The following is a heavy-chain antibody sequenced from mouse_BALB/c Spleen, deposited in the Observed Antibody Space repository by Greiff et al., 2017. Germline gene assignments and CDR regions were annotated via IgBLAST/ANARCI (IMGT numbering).Heavy chain of an antibody. CDR2: ISDGGSYT. CDR1: GFTFSDYY. V-gene: IGHV5-4*02. J-gene: IGHJ4*01. Sequence: EVKLMESGGGLVKPGGSLKLSCAASGFTFSDYYMYWVRQTPEKRLEWVATISDGGSYTYYPDSVKGRFTISRDNAKNNLYLQMSSLKSEDTAMYYCARDEATVVAGAMDYWGQGTSVTVSS. CDR3: ARDEATVVAGAMDY. D-gene: IGHD1-1*01.